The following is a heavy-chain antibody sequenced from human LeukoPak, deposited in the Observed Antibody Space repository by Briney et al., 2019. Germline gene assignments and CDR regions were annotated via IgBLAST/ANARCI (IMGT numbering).Heavy chain of an antibody. CDR2: IKSDGSET. D-gene: IGHD2-8*01. CDR1: GFTFSNCW. CDR3: ARDVWGRLDY. V-gene: IGHV3-7*01. J-gene: IGHJ4*02. Sequence: PGGSLRLSCAASGFTFSNCWMGWVRQAPGKGLEYVANIKSDGSETYYVDSVKGRFTISRDNARNSLYLQVNSLRAEDTAVYYCARDVWGRLDYWGQGTLVPVSS.